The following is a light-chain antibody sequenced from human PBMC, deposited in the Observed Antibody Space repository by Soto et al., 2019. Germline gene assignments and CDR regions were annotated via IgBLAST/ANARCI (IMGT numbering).Light chain of an antibody. V-gene: IGLV2-14*01. Sequence: QSVLSQPASVSGSPGQSITISCTGTSSDVGGYNYVSWYQHHPGKAPKLMIYDVRNRPSGVSDRFSGSKSGNTASLTISGLQAKDEANYYCTSYSGITTLGVFGTGTQLTVL. J-gene: IGLJ7*01. CDR1: SSDVGGYNY. CDR3: TSYSGITTLGV. CDR2: DVR.